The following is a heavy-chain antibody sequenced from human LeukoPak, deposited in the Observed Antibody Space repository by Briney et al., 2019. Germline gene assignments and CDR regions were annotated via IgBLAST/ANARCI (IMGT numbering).Heavy chain of an antibody. CDR1: GFTFSTSW. CDR2: SSIDGSTT. V-gene: IGHV3-74*01. Sequence: GGSLRLSCATSGFTFSTSWMHWVRQAPGKGLVWVSLSSIDGSTTTYADSVKGRFTTSTDNAKNTLYLQMNSLRVSDTAVYYCARVRRSSWYDYWGQGAVVTVS. CDR3: ARVRRSSWYDY. J-gene: IGHJ4*02. D-gene: IGHD6-13*01.